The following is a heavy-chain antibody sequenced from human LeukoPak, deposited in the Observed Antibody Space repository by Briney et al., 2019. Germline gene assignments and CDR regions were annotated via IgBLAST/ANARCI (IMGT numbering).Heavy chain of an antibody. D-gene: IGHD3-3*01. J-gene: IGHJ4*02. CDR3: ARGPRGDFWSGYYFFDY. CDR2: IIPIFGTA. CDR1: GGTFSSYA. V-gene: IGHV1-69*13. Sequence: SVKVSCKASGGTFSSYAISWVRQAPGQGLEWMGEIIPIFGTANYAQKFQGRVTITADESTSTAYMELSSLRSEDTAVYYCARGPRGDFWSGYYFFDYWGQGTLVTVSS.